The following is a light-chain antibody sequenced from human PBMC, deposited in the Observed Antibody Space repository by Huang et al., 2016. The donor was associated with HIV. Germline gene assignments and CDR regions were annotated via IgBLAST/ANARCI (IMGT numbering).Light chain of an antibody. CDR3: QQTYSTLT. V-gene: IGKV1-39*01. CDR2: AAS. J-gene: IGKJ3*01. CDR1: QSISTY. Sequence: DIQMTQSPSSLSASVGDGVTITCRASQSISTYLNWYQQKPGKAPKLLIYAASTLQSGVPSRFSGSGSGTDFTLTISSLQPEDVATYYCQQTYSTLTFGPGTKVDIK.